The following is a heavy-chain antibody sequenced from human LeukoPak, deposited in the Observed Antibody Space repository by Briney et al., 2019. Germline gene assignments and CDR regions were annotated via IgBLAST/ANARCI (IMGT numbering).Heavy chain of an antibody. Sequence: GGSLRLSCAASGFTFSSFAMSWVRQAPGKGLKWVLGISGSGGTTNYADSVKGRFSISRDNSKNALFLQMNSLRVEDTAVYYCAKGFDSSGYLFDYWGQGTLVTVSS. CDR1: GFTFSSFA. CDR3: AKGFDSSGYLFDY. CDR2: ISGSGGTT. V-gene: IGHV3-23*01. D-gene: IGHD3-22*01. J-gene: IGHJ4*02.